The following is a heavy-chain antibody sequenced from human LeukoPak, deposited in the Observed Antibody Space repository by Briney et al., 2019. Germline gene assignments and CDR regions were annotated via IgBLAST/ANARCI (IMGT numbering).Heavy chain of an antibody. D-gene: IGHD1-26*01. CDR2: ISSSSSTI. V-gene: IGHV3-48*01. CDR1: GFTFSSYS. J-gene: IGHJ4*02. Sequence: GGSLRLSCAASGFTFSSYSMNWVRQAPGKGLEWVSYISSSSSTIDYADSVKGRFTISRDNAKNSLYLQMNSLRSEDAAVYYCARDSGSGNNDYWGQGTLVTVSS. CDR3: ARDSGSGNNDY.